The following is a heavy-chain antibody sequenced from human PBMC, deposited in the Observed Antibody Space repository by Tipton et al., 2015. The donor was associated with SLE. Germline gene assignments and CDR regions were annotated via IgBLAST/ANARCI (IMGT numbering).Heavy chain of an antibody. CDR2: ISSSSSYK. D-gene: IGHD2-21*02. J-gene: IGHJ4*02. CDR3: TAGDKTDFDS. Sequence: GSLRLSCAAPQFIINSYIMNWVRQAPGKGLQWVASISSSSSYKYLADSVKGRFTISRDNSRRSVFLDMNNLRVEDTALYYCTAGDKTDFDSWGQGTLVTVSS. CDR1: QFIINSYI. V-gene: IGHV3-21*01.